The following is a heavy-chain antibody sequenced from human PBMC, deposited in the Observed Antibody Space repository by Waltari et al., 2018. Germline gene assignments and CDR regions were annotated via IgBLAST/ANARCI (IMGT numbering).Heavy chain of an antibody. Sequence: EVQLLESGGGLVQPGESRRLPCEASGFTFRTYAVTWVRQATGKGLCGGAAISGSGGTTYYADSVKGRFTISRDNSKNTLYLQMTSLRAEDTAVYYCAKEYYDSSGPFDSWGQGTLVTVSS. D-gene: IGHD3-22*01. CDR3: AKEYYDSSGPFDS. CDR1: GFTFRTYA. CDR2: ISGSGGTT. J-gene: IGHJ4*02. V-gene: IGHV3-23*01.